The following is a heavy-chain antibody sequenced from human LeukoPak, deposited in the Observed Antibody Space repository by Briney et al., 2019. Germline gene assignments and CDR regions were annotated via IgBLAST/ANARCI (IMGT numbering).Heavy chain of an antibody. V-gene: IGHV1-2*02. CDR3: ASHDRDAAYFDY. CDR1: GYTFTGYY. CDR2: INPNSGGT. Sequence: ASVKVSCKASGYTFTGYYMHWARQAPGQGLEWMGWINPNSGGTNYAQKFQGRVTMTRDTSISTAYMELSRLRSDDTAVYYRASHDRDAAYFDYWGQGTLVTVSS. J-gene: IGHJ4*02. D-gene: IGHD6-25*01.